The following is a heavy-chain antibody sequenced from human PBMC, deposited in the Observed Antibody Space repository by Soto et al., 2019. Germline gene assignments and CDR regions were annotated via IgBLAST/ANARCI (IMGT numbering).Heavy chain of an antibody. CDR1: GGSFSGYY. CDR2: INHSGST. J-gene: IGHJ4*02. V-gene: IGHV4-34*01. CDR3: ARDKITGLFDY. Sequence: SETLSLTCAVYGGSFSGYYWTWIRQPPGTGLEWIGEINHSGSTNYNPSLKSRVTISVDTSKNQFSLKLTSVTAADTAVYYCARDKITGLFDYWGQGTRVTVS. D-gene: IGHD2-8*02.